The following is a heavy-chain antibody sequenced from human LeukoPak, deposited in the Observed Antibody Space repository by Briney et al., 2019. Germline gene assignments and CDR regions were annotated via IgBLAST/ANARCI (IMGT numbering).Heavy chain of an antibody. CDR2: INHSGEA. D-gene: IGHD3-10*01. J-gene: IGHJ5*02. Sequence: NPSETLSLTCAVYGGSFSGYYWSWIREPPGKGRGWSGEINHSGEANNNPSLKSRVTISVDTSKNQSALKLSSVTAADTAVYYCARGSYYYGSGSYYNQGAPLNWFDPWGQGTLVTVSS. CDR1: GGSFSGYY. V-gene: IGHV4-34*01. CDR3: ARGSYYYGSGSYYNQGAPLNWFDP.